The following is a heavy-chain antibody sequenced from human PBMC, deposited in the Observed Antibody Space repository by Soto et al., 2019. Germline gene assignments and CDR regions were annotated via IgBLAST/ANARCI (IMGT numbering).Heavy chain of an antibody. D-gene: IGHD1-20*01. CDR1: EYSFSSHY. V-gene: IGHV1-46*01. J-gene: IGHJ4*02. Sequence: ASVKVSCKASEYSFSSHYMHWVKQAPGQGLEWLGIINPTGGSTTYAEKFQGRVTMTADTDTETVYMELRRLRSADTARYYCARGTRALITSFFAYWGQGIPVTVS. CDR2: INPTGGST. CDR3: ARGTRALITSFFAY.